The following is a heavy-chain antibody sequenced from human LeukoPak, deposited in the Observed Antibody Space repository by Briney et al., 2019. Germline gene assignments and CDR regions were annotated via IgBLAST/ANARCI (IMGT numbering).Heavy chain of an antibody. J-gene: IGHJ4*02. D-gene: IGHD2-2*01. V-gene: IGHV3-7*01. CDR2: INQDESKK. CDR3: ARDHAYRADY. Sequence: GGSLRLSCAASGFTFSNDWMCWVRQAPWKGLEWVANINQDESKKYYADSVKGRFTISRDNAKNSLYLQMSSLTAEDTAIYYCARDHAYRADYWGQGTLVTVSS. CDR1: GFTFSNDW.